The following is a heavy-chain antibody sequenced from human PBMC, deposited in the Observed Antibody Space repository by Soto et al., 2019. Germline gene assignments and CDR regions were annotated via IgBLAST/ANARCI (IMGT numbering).Heavy chain of an antibody. CDR3: AKNGQPPYYYYGMDV. V-gene: IGHV1-18*01. J-gene: IGHJ6*02. CDR2: ISGYNGDT. D-gene: IGHD2-8*01. CDR1: GYTFTRYG. Sequence: ASVKVSCKASGYTFTRYGISWVRQAPGQGLEWMGWISGYNGDTNYAQKFQGRVTMTVDTSTTTAFMELTSLTSDDRAVYYCAKNGQPPYYYYGMDVWGQGTTVSVSS.